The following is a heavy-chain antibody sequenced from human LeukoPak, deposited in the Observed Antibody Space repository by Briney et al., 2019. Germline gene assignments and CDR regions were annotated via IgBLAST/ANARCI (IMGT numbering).Heavy chain of an antibody. D-gene: IGHD3-22*01. Sequence: PSETLSLTCTVSGGSISMTSYYWGWIRQPPGKGLEWIGSISYSGTTYYNPSLKSRVTMSVDTSKNQFSLKLSSVTAADTAVFYCARHPCYSDSSGYYYYFDPWGQGTLVTVSS. V-gene: IGHV4-39*01. CDR3: ARHPCYSDSSGYYYYFDP. J-gene: IGHJ4*02. CDR1: GGSISMTSYY. CDR2: ISYSGTT.